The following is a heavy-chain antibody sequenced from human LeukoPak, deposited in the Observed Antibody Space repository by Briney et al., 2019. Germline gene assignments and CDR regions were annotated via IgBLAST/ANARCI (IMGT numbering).Heavy chain of an antibody. V-gene: IGHV3-74*01. CDR3: ANDRSFHMDV. CDR1: GFTFRMYW. J-gene: IGHJ6*02. CDR2: INSDASNT. Sequence: GGSLRLSCVASGFTFRMYWMHWVRQVPGKGLVWVSRINSDASNTTYADSVKGRFTISRDNAKNTLYLQMNNLRAEDTAVYYCANDRSFHMDVWGQGTTVTVSS. D-gene: IGHD1-1*01.